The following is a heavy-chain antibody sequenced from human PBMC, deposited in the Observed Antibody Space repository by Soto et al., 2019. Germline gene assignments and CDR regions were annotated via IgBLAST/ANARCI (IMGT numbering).Heavy chain of an antibody. J-gene: IGHJ6*02. CDR2: IIPIFGTA. CDR1: GGTFSSYA. D-gene: IGHD2-15*01. CDR3: ARQGYCSGGSCYTRYYYYYGMDV. Sequence: GASVKVSCNASGGTFSSYAISWVRQAPGQGLEWMGGIIPIFGTANYAQKFQGRVTITADESTSTAYMELSSLRSEDTAVYYCARQGYCSGGSCYTRYYYYYGMDVWGQGTTVTVSS. V-gene: IGHV1-69*13.